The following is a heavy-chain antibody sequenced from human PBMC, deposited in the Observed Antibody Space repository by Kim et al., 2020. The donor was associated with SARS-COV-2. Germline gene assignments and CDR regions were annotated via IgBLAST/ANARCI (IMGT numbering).Heavy chain of an antibody. CDR2: ST. D-gene: IGHD6-13*01. CDR3: ARWRSSWFIY. V-gene: IGHV4-39*01. Sequence: STYSNPSLKSRVTISVDTSKNQFSLKLSSVTAADTAVYYCARWRSSWFIYWGQGTLVTVSS. J-gene: IGHJ4*02.